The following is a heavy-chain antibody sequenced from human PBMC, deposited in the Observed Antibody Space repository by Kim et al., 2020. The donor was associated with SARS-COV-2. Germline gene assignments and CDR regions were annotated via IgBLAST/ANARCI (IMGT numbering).Heavy chain of an antibody. CDR1: GGSPSPYY. Sequence: SETLSLTCTVSGGSPSPYYWSWIRQPPGKGLEWIGYMHYSGRANYSPSLKSRVAISVDTSKNHFSLNLTSVTAAGTAKYFCARFQHGSGSYLDPFDIWGQGTLVTVSS. CDR2: MHYSGRA. D-gene: IGHD3-10*01. V-gene: IGHV4-59*01. J-gene: IGHJ3*02. CDR3: ARFQHGSGSYLDPFDI.